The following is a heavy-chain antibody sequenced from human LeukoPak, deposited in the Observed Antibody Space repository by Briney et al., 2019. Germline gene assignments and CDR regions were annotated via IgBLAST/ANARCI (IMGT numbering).Heavy chain of an antibody. CDR1: GFTFSSYA. CDR3: ARDNRSPYYYDSSGYYDNWFDP. Sequence: GGSLRLSCAASGFTFSSYAMSWVRQAPGKGLEWVAVIWDDGSNKYYADSVKGRFTISRDNSKNTLYLQMNSLRAEDTAVYYCARDNRSPYYYDSSGYYDNWFDPWRQGTLVTVSS. J-gene: IGHJ5*02. V-gene: IGHV3-33*08. D-gene: IGHD3-22*01. CDR2: IWDDGSNK.